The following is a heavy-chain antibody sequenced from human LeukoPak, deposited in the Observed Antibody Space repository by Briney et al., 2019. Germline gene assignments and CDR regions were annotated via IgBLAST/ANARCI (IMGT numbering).Heavy chain of an antibody. D-gene: IGHD2-21*02. CDR3: AKGKGAVCDRDCPSRILVS. V-gene: IGHV3-23*01. CDR1: GFTFSNYG. CDR2: ISSSGDNT. J-gene: IGHJ5*02. Sequence: GGTLRLSCAASGFTFSNYGMSWVRQAPGKGLEWVSGISSSGDNTYYADSVKGRFTISRDNSKKTVSLQMNSLRAEDTAVYYCAKGKGAVCDRDCPSRILVSWGQGTLVTVSS.